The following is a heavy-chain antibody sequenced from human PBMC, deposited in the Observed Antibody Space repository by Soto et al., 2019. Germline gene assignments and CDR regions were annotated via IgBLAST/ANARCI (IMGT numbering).Heavy chain of an antibody. J-gene: IGHJ6*02. CDR3: ARSEEDSDYYYYGMDV. D-gene: IGHD2-15*01. Sequence: SQTLSLTCVGSGDTVSSNSVAWNWVRQSPSRGLEWLGRTYYRSRWYSDYAVSVRSRIDINADTSKNQVSLQLNSVTPEGTAVYYCARSEEDSDYYYYGMDVWGQGTTVTVSS. CDR2: TYYRSRWYS. CDR1: GDTVSSNSVA. V-gene: IGHV6-1*01.